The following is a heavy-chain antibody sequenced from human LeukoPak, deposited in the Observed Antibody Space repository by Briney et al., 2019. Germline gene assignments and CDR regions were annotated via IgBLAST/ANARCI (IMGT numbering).Heavy chain of an antibody. J-gene: IGHJ6*02. CDR1: GFTFSSYG. D-gene: IGHD6-13*01. V-gene: IGHV3-33*01. Sequence: PGRSLRLSCAASGFTFSSYGMHWVRQAPGKGLEWVAVIWYDGSNKYYADSVKGRFTISRDNSKNTLYLQMNSLRTEDTAVYYCARTIGQYSNSWLYFYYGLDVWGQGTTVTVSS. CDR2: IWYDGSNK. CDR3: ARTIGQYSNSWLYFYYGLDV.